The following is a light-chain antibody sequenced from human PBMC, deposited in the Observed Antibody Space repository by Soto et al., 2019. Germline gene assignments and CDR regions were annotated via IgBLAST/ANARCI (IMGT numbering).Light chain of an antibody. Sequence: QSVLTQPASVSGSPGQSITISCTGTSSDVGRYNYVSWYQQHPGKAPKLMIYEVSNRPSGVSSRFSGSKSGNTASLTISGLQAEDEADYYCSSYTSSSTLLFGGGTKVTVL. J-gene: IGLJ2*01. V-gene: IGLV2-14*01. CDR2: EVS. CDR3: SSYTSSSTLL. CDR1: SSDVGRYNY.